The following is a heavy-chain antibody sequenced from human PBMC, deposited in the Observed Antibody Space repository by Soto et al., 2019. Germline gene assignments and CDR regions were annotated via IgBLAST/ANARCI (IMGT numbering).Heavy chain of an antibody. J-gene: IGHJ6*02. Sequence: QVQLVQSGAEVKKPGSSVKVSCKASGGTFSSYAISWVRQAPGQGLEWMGVIIPIFGTANYAPKFQGRVTITADEYTSTADMELRSLRPEDTDVYYCARSLPTPLHYSSSSPYSYGMDVWGQGTTVTVSS. D-gene: IGHD6-6*01. V-gene: IGHV1-69*01. CDR1: GGTFSSYA. CDR3: ARSLPTPLHYSSSSPYSYGMDV. CDR2: IIPIFGTA.